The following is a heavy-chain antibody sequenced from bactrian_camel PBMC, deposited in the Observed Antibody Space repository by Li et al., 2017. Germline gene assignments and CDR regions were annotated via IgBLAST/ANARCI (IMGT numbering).Heavy chain of an antibody. J-gene: IGHJ4*01. CDR3: AADRAAWRYANDCYGWTY. D-gene: IGHD5*01. V-gene: IGHV3S6*01. CDR1: GWTFSRYW. CDR2: IYNQNKYT. Sequence: HVQLVESGGGLVQPGGSLRLSRAYSGWTFSRYWMYWVRQAPGKGLEWVASIYNQNKYTYYTDAVKGRFTISRDNGKNTVFLELNKLEPEDTGMYYCAADRAAWRYANDCYGWTYWGQGTQVTVS.